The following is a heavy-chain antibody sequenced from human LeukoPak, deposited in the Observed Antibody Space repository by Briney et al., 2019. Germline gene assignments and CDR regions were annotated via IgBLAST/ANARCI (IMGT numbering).Heavy chain of an antibody. CDR2: IYHSGST. J-gene: IGHJ5*02. V-gene: IGHV4-30-2*01. Sequence: SEILSLTCAVSGGSISSGGYSWSWIRQPPGKGLGWIGYIYHSGSTYYNPSLKSRVTISVDRSKNQFSLKLSSVTAADTAVYYCARGGGSPEENWFEPWGQGTLVTVSS. CDR3: ARGGGSPEENWFEP. CDR1: GGSISSGGYS.